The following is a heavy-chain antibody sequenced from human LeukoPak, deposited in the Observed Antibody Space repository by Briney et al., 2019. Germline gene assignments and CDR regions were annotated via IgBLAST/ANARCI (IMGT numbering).Heavy chain of an antibody. D-gene: IGHD3-10*01. CDR1: GGSFRGYY. J-gene: IGHJ5*02. Sequence: SETLSLTCAVYGGSFRGYYWTWIRQPPGKGLEWIGYIYYSGSTYYNPSLKSRVTISVDTSKNQFSLKLSSVTAADTAAYYCARAPHYGSGGDSGWFDPWGQGTLVTVSS. V-gene: IGHV4-59*12. CDR2: IYYSGST. CDR3: ARAPHYGSGGDSGWFDP.